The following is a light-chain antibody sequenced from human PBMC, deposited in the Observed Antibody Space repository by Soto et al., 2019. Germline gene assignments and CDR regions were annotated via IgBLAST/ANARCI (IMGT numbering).Light chain of an antibody. CDR3: QKYGSSSWK. Sequence: EIVLTQSPGTLSLSPGESATLSFRASQSVSSSYLAWYQQKPGQAPRLLIYGASSRATGIPDRFSGSGSGTDFTLAISRLEPEDFAVYYCQKYGSSSWKFGQGTKVDIK. V-gene: IGKV3-20*01. CDR1: QSVSSSY. CDR2: GAS. J-gene: IGKJ1*01.